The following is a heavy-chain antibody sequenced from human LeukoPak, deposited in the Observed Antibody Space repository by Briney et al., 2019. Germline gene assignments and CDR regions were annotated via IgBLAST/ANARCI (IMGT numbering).Heavy chain of an antibody. Sequence: GGSLRLSCAASGFTFSSYEMNWVRQAPGKGLEWVSYISSSGSTIYYADSVKGRFTISRDNAKNSLYLQMNSLRGEDTAVYYCASYRDEQWLFDYWGQGTLVTVSS. CDR3: ASYRDEQWLFDY. D-gene: IGHD6-19*01. CDR2: ISSSGSTI. V-gene: IGHV3-48*03. J-gene: IGHJ4*02. CDR1: GFTFSSYE.